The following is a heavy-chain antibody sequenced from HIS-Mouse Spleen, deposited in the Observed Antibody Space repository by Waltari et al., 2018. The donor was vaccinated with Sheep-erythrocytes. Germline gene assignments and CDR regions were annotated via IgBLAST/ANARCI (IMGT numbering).Heavy chain of an antibody. V-gene: IGHV1-69*04. D-gene: IGHD1-26*01. CDR3: AQTGATTPHFDY. CDR2: VIPILRIA. J-gene: IGHJ4*02. Sequence: QVQLVQSGAEVKKPGSSVKVSCKASGGTFSSYAISWVRQAPGPGLEWMVRVIPILRIANYAQKFQGRVTTTADKSTSTAYMELSSLRSEDTAVYYCAQTGATTPHFDYWGQGTLVTVSS. CDR1: GGTFSSYA.